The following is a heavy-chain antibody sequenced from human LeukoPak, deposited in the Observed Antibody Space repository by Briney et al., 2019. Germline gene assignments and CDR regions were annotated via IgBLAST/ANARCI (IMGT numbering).Heavy chain of an antibody. CDR2: FSRRGTT. Sequence: GGSLRLSCAASGFTFSPYAMDWVRQAPGKGLQWVSAFSRRGTTHYADSVKGRFTISRDNSKNEAYLQMNSLRVDDTGIYYCAREQAGTSGWYTLDYWGQGTVVTVSS. J-gene: IGHJ4*02. CDR1: GFTFSPYA. V-gene: IGHV3-23*01. D-gene: IGHD6-13*01. CDR3: AREQAGTSGWYTLDY.